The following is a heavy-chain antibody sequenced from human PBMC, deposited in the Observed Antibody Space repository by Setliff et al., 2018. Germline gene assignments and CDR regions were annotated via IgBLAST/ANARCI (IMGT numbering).Heavy chain of an antibody. V-gene: IGHV1-18*01. CDR3: VRGQGPRTVVAIPFDH. Sequence: ASVKVSCKASGYPFKTYSFSWIRQAPGQGLEWVGWISGYNGNTIYAQNFQDRVTMTTDTSTGTAYMELTSLTSDDTALYYCVRGQGPRTVVAIPFDHWGQGTLVTVSS. CDR2: ISGYNGNT. J-gene: IGHJ4*02. D-gene: IGHD3-22*01. CDR1: GYPFKTYS.